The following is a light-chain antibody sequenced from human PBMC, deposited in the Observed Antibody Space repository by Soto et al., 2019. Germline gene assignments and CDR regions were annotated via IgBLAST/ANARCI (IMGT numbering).Light chain of an antibody. Sequence: TQSPATLSMSPGERATLSCRASQSVSSNLAWYQQKPGQAPRLLIYGASTRATGIPARFSGSGSGTEFTLTISSLQSEDFAVYYCHQYNNWPRTFGQGTKGDIK. J-gene: IGKJ1*01. V-gene: IGKV3-15*01. CDR1: QSVSSN. CDR2: GAS. CDR3: HQYNNWPRT.